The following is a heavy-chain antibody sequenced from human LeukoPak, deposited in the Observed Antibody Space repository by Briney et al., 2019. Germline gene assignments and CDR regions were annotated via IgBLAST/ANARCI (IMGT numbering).Heavy chain of an antibody. Sequence: GGSLRLSCAASGFTFSSYGMHWVRQAPGKGLEWVAVISYDGSNKYYADSVKGRFTISRDNSKDTLYLQMNSLRAEDTAVYYCAKDLHQLVVAASQALDYWGQGTLVTVSS. CDR2: ISYDGSNK. J-gene: IGHJ4*02. CDR1: GFTFSSYG. CDR3: AKDLHQLVVAASQALDY. V-gene: IGHV3-30*18. D-gene: IGHD2-15*01.